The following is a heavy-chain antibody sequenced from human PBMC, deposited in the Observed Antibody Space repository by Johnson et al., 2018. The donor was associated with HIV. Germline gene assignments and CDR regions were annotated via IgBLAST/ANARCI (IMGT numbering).Heavy chain of an antibody. V-gene: IGHV3-30*02. CDR1: GFTFSSYG. D-gene: IGHD6-19*01. Sequence: QVQLVESGGGVVQPGGSLRLSCAASGFTFSSYGMHWVRQAPGKGLEWVAFTRYDGSNKYYADSVKGRFTISRDNSKNSLYLQMNSLRAEDTAVYYCVRDGGSGWLLERDAFDIWGQGTMVTVSS. CDR2: TRYDGSNK. CDR3: VRDGGSGWLLERDAFDI. J-gene: IGHJ3*02.